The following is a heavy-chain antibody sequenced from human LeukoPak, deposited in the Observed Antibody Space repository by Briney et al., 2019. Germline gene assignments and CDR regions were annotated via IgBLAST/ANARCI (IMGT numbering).Heavy chain of an antibody. CDR3: ARAYRIAAAGTHLFDY. CDR2: INHSGST. J-gene: IGHJ4*02. CDR1: GGSFSGYY. Sequence: SETLSLTCAVYGGSFSGYYWSWIRQPPGKGLEWIGEINHSGSTNYNPSLKSRVTISVDTSKNQFSLKLSSVTAADTAVYYCARAYRIAAAGTHLFDYWGQGTLATVSS. V-gene: IGHV4-34*01. D-gene: IGHD6-13*01.